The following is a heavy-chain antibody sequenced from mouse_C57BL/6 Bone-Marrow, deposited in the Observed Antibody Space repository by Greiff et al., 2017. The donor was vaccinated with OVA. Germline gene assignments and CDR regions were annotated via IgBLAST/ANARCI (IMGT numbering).Heavy chain of an antibody. CDR1: GFTFSSYA. CDR3: AREGYGNPYYAMDY. Sequence: DVMLVESGGGLVKPGGSLKLSCAASGFTFSSYAMSWVRQTPEKRLEWVATISDGGSYTYYPDNVKGRFTISRDNAKNNLYLQMSHLKSEDTAMYYCAREGYGNPYYAMDYWGQGTSVTVSS. D-gene: IGHD2-1*01. J-gene: IGHJ4*01. V-gene: IGHV5-4*01. CDR2: ISDGGSYT.